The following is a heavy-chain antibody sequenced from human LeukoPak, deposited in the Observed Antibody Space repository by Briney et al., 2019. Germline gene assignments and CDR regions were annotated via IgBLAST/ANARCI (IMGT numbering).Heavy chain of an antibody. CDR1: GGSISSGGYS. D-gene: IGHD5-12*01. Sequence: PSQTLSLTCAVSGGSISSGGYSWSWIRQPPGKGLEWIGYLYHSGSNYYNPSLKSRVTISADRSKTQFSLKLSSVTAADTAVYYCARIVATIGTPFYLDYWGQGTLVTVSS. V-gene: IGHV4-30-2*01. CDR3: ARIVATIGTPFYLDY. J-gene: IGHJ4*02. CDR2: LYHSGSN.